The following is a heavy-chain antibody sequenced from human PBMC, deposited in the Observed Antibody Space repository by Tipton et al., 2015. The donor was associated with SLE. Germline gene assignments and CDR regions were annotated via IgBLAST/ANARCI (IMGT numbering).Heavy chain of an antibody. Sequence: TLSLTCAVSGYSISSGYYWSWIRQHPGKGLEWIGYIYYSGSTYYNPSLKSRVTISVDTSKNQFSLKLSSVTAADTAVYYCAREDEGYDAYYYYGMDVWGQGTTVTVSS. D-gene: IGHD5-12*01. CDR1: GYSISSGYY. J-gene: IGHJ6*02. CDR2: IYYSGST. V-gene: IGHV4-31*11. CDR3: AREDEGYDAYYYYGMDV.